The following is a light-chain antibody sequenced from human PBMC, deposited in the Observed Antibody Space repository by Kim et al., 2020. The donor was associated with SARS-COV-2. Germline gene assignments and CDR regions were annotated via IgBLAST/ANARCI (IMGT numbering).Light chain of an antibody. V-gene: IGKV3D-15*01. CDR1: QSISGN. Sequence: IVMTQSPATLSVSPGERATLSCRASQSISGNLAWYQQKPGQAPRLLMYGASTRATGIPARFSGSGSGTEFTLTISSLQSEDFAVYYCQQYNNWLTFGQGTKVDIK. J-gene: IGKJ1*01. CDR2: GAS. CDR3: QQYNNWLT.